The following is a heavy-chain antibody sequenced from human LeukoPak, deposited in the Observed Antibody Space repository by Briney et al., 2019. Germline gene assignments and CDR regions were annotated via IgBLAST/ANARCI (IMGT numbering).Heavy chain of an antibody. CDR2: IYSRGST. D-gene: IGHD3-10*01. CDR1: GFTVSSNY. CDR3: ARDKGQYGSGTRGFTWFDP. Sequence: PGGSLRLSCAASGFTVSSNYMSWVRQAPGKGLEWIGSIYSRGSTYYNPSLKSRVIVSSDMSKNQFSLMLNSVTAADTAVYYCARDKGQYGSGTRGFTWFDPWGQGTLVTVSS. J-gene: IGHJ5*02. V-gene: IGHV4-39*07.